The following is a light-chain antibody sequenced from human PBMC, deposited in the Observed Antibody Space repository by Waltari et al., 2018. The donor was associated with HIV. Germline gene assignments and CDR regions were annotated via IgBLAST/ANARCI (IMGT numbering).Light chain of an antibody. J-gene: IGLJ3*02. CDR3: SSYASSSTPNWV. V-gene: IGLV2-14*01. Sequence: QSALTQPASVSGSPGQSITISCTGTSSDVGGYNYVSWYQHHPDKTPKRMIYDGSNRPSGVSNRFSGSKPGNTAALTISGLQAEDEADYYCSSYASSSTPNWVFGGGTKLTVL. CDR2: DGS. CDR1: SSDVGGYNY.